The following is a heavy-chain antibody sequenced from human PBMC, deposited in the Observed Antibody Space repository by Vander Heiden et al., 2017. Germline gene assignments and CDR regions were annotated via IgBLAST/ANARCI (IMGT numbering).Heavy chain of an antibody. Sequence: QVQPQESRPGLEKPSQTLSLTCTVSGCTISSGDYYWSWIRQPPGKGLEWIGYINYSGSTYYNPSLKSRVTISVDTSKNQFSLKLSSVTAADTAVYYCASYDSSGYLVFDYWGQGTLVTVSS. D-gene: IGHD3-22*01. CDR3: ASYDSSGYLVFDY. J-gene: IGHJ4*02. V-gene: IGHV4-30-4*01. CDR1: GCTISSGDYY. CDR2: INYSGST.